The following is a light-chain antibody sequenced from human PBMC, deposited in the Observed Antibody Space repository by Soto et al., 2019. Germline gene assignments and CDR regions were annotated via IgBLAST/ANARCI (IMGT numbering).Light chain of an antibody. CDR1: SSDIGRYNF. J-gene: IGLJ1*01. V-gene: IGLV2-14*01. Sequence: QSALTQPASVSGSAGQSISISCTGTSSDIGRYNFVSWYQQRPGQAPKLLIFDVSHRPSGISDRFSGSKSGYTASLTISGLQAEDEADYYCNSYTSTSPPYVFGTGTKVTVL. CDR3: NSYTSTSPPYV. CDR2: DVS.